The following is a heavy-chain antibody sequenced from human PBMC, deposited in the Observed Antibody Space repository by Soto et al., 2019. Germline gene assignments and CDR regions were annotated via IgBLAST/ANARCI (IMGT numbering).Heavy chain of an antibody. CDR2: IIPIFGTA. D-gene: IGHD6-19*01. CDR1: GGTFSSYA. J-gene: IGHJ6*02. Sequence: ASVKVSCKASGGTFSSYAISWVRQAPGQGLEWMGGIIPIFGTANYAQKFQGRVTITADESTSTAYMELSSLRSEDTAVYYCARGKIGSGWYVYYYYYYGMDVWGQGTTVTVSS. V-gene: IGHV1-69*13. CDR3: ARGKIGSGWYVYYYYYYGMDV.